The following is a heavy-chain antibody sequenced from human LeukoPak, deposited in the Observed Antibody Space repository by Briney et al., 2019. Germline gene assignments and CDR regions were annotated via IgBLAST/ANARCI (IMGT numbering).Heavy chain of an antibody. CDR1: GFTFSSYS. J-gene: IGHJ4*02. CDR2: ISSSSSYI. Sequence: PGGSLRLSCAASGFTFSSYSMNWVRQAPGKGLEWVSSISSSSSYIYYADSVKGRFTISRDNSKNTLYLQMNSLRAEDTAVYYCARDYYDYVWGSYRYYFDYWGQGTLVTVSS. V-gene: IGHV3-21*01. D-gene: IGHD3-16*02. CDR3: ARDYYDYVWGSYRYYFDY.